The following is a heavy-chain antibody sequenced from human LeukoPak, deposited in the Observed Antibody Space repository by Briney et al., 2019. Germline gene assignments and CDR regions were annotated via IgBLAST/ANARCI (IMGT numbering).Heavy chain of an antibody. CDR2: ISAYNGNT. J-gene: IGHJ4*02. V-gene: IGHV1-18*01. CDR1: GYTFTSYG. D-gene: IGHD3-16*01. Sequence: ASVKVSCKASGYTFTSYGISWVRQAPGQGLEWMGWISAYNGNTNYAQKLQGRVTMTTDTSTSTAYMELRSLRSDDTAVYYRARDRKVRTGEPPRMWYWGQGTLVTVSS. CDR3: ARDRKVRTGEPPRMWY.